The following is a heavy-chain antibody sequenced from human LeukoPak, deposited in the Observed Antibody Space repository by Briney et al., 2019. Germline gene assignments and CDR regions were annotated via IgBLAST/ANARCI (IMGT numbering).Heavy chain of an antibody. CDR3: ARVGIQNWFDP. Sequence: SQTLSLTCTVSGDSISSGSYYWSWIRQPAGKGLEWIGRIYTTGSTNYNPSLERRVTISVDTSKNQFSLRLSSVTAADTAVYYCARVGIQNWFDPWGQGTLVTVSS. V-gene: IGHV4-61*02. D-gene: IGHD1-1*01. J-gene: IGHJ5*02. CDR2: IYTTGST. CDR1: GDSISSGSYY.